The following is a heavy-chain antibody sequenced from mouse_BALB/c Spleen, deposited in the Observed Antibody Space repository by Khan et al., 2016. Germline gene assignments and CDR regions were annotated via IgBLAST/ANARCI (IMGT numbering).Heavy chain of an antibody. J-gene: IGHJ1*01. CDR1: GYSITSGYS. D-gene: IGHD2-1*01. CDR3: ACYGNYVGTWWYFDV. Sequence: VQLKQSGPDLVKPSQSLSLTCTVTGYSITSGYSWHWIRQFPGNKLEWMGYIHYSGSTNYNPSLKSRISITRDTSENQFFLQLNSVTTEDTATXYSACYGNYVGTWWYFDVWGAGTTVTVSS. CDR2: IHYSGST. V-gene: IGHV3-1*02.